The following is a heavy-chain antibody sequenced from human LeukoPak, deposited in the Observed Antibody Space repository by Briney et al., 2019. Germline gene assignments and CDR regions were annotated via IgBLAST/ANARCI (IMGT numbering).Heavy chain of an antibody. J-gene: IGHJ4*02. CDR3: ARGIAIGYYFDY. D-gene: IGHD6-13*01. CDR2: INHSGST. V-gene: IGHV4-34*01. Sequence: SETLSLTCAVYGGSFSGYYWSWIRQPPGKGLEWIGEINHSGSTNYNPSLKSRVTISVDTSKNQFSLKLSSATAADTAVYYCARGIAIGYYFDYWGQGTLVTVSS. CDR1: GGSFSGYY.